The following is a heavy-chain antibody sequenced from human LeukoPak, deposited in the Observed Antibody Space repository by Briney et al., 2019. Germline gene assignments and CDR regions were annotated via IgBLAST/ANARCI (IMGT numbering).Heavy chain of an antibody. Sequence: ASQTLSLTCTVSGGSISSGGYYWSWIRQHPGKGLEWIGYIYYSGSTYYNPSLKSRVTISVDTSKNQISLKLSSVTAADTAVYYCARDAAELWFVYWGQGTLVTVSS. CDR1: GGSISSGGYY. J-gene: IGHJ4*02. V-gene: IGHV4-31*03. CDR3: ARDAAELWFVY. D-gene: IGHD5-18*01. CDR2: IYYSGST.